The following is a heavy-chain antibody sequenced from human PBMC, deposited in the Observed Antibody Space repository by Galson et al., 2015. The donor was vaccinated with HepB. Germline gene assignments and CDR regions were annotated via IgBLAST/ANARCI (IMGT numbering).Heavy chain of an antibody. V-gene: IGHV1-18*04. J-gene: IGHJ4*02. Sequence: SVKVSCKASGYTFTSYYMHWVRQAPGQGLEWMGWISAYNGNTNYAQKLQGRVTMTTDTSTSTAYMELRSLRSDDTAVYYCATRSSGYFDHYWGQGTLVTVSS. CDR2: ISAYNGNT. CDR1: GYTFTSYY. D-gene: IGHD3-22*01. CDR3: ATRSSGYFDHY.